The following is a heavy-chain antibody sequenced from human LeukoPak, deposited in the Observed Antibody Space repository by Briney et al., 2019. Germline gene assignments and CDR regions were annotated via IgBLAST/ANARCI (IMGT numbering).Heavy chain of an antibody. Sequence: GSLRLSCAASGFTFSDYYMSWIRQAPGKGLEWVSYISSSGSTIYYADSVKGRFTISRDNAKNSLYLQMNSLRAEDTAVYYCAGDGAYYDSSGYYSVDYWGQGTLVTVSS. CDR3: AGDGAYYDSSGYYSVDY. V-gene: IGHV3-11*01. J-gene: IGHJ4*02. D-gene: IGHD3-22*01. CDR1: GFTFSDYY. CDR2: ISSSGSTI.